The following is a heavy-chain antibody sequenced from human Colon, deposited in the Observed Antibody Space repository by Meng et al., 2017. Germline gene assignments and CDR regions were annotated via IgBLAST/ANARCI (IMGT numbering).Heavy chain of an antibody. Sequence: KISCKASGYTFINFGISWVRQAPGQGLEWIGWISPYNENTNIAQEFQGRVTMTTERSTNTAYLELTRLTSDDTAVYLCARSAPLDPWGQGTLVTVSS. V-gene: IGHV1-18*01. J-gene: IGHJ5*02. CDR3: ARSAPLDP. CDR2: ISPYNENT. D-gene: IGHD1-14*01. CDR1: GYTFINFG.